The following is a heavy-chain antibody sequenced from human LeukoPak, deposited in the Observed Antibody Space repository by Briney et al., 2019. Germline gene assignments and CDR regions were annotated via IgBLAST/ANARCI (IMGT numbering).Heavy chain of an antibody. J-gene: IGHJ4*02. D-gene: IGHD6-19*01. Sequence: GGSLRLSCAASEFTFSDYYMSWIRQAPGKGLEWVSYISTSSSYRNYADSVKGRFTISRDNAKNSLYLQMNSLRAEDTAVYYCARTVSSGWLGAFDCFDYWGQGTLVTVSS. CDR2: ISTSSSYR. CDR3: ARTVSSGWLGAFDCFDY. V-gene: IGHV3-11*03. CDR1: EFTFSDYY.